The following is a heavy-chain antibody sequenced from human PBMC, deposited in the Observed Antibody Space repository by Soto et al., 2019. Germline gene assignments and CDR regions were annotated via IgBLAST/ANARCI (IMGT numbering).Heavy chain of an antibody. J-gene: IGHJ4*02. CDR1: GGSFSGYY. CDR2: INHSGST. CDR3: ARAGQETYYYGSGSYYNGPTPFDY. Sequence: SETLSLTCAVYGGSFSGYYWSWIRQPPGKGLEWIGEINHSGSTNYNPSLKSRVTISVDTSKNQFSLKLSSVTAADTAVYYCARAGQETYYYGSGSYYNGPTPFDYWGQGTLVTVSS. V-gene: IGHV4-34*01. D-gene: IGHD3-10*01.